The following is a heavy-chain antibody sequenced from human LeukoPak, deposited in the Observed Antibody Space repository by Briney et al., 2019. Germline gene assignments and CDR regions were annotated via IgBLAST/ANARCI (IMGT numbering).Heavy chain of an antibody. CDR3: AKGGVRGVIHNWFDP. D-gene: IGHD3-10*01. Sequence: SLRLSCAASGFTFDDYAMHWVRQAPGKGLEWVSGISWNSGSIGYADSVKGRFTISRDNAKNSLYLQMNSLRAEDMALYYCAKGGVRGVIHNWFDPWGQGTLVTVSS. J-gene: IGHJ5*02. V-gene: IGHV3-9*03. CDR1: GFTFDDYA. CDR2: ISWNSGSI.